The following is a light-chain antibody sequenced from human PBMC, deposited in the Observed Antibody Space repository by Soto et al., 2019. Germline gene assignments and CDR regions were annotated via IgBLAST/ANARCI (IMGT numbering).Light chain of an antibody. CDR2: KAS. CDR3: QQYNSYSEA. CDR1: QSISNR. V-gene: IGKV1-5*03. Sequence: DIQMTQSPSTLSASVGDRVTITCRASQSISNRLAWYQQTPGKAPKLLIFKASTSQSGVPSSFSGSGSGTEFTLTISSLQPGDFATYYCQQYNSYSEAFGQGTKVDIK. J-gene: IGKJ1*01.